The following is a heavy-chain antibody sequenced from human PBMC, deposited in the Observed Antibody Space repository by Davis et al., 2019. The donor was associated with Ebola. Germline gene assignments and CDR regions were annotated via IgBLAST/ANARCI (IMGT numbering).Heavy chain of an antibody. D-gene: IGHD2-8*02. Sequence: GGSLRLSCAASGISFSNYGMFWVRQAPGKVMEWVAVISPDGSDKNYADSGRGRFTITRDNSKSTLDLQMNSLRPEDTAVYYCVKTRSNWWNDALEIWGRGTMVIVSS. CDR1: GISFSNYG. CDR3: VKTRSNWWNDALEI. CDR2: ISPDGSDK. V-gene: IGHV3-30*18. J-gene: IGHJ3*02.